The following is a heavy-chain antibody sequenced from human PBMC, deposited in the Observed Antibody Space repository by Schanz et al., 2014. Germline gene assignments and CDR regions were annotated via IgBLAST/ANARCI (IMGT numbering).Heavy chain of an antibody. J-gene: IGHJ5*02. V-gene: IGHV3-23*01. CDR1: GFTFGDYA. CDR3: ARGRVLES. D-gene: IGHD1-1*01. Sequence: EVQLLESGGGLVQPGGSLRLSCAASGFTFGDYAMTWVRQAPGKGLEWVSAISASGGTTYYADSVKGRFTISRDNSKNTLYLQMNSLRAEDTAVYYCARGRVLESWGQGTLVTVSS. CDR2: ISASGGTT.